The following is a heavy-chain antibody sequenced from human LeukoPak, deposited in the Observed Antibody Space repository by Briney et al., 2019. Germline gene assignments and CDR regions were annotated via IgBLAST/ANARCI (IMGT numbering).Heavy chain of an antibody. Sequence: SETLSLTCAVSAYSITSGYYWGWIRQPAGKGLEWIGRIYTSGSSNYNPSLKSRVTMSVDTSKNQFSLKLSSVTAADTAVYYCARGGYSSGWYQPLYMDVWGKGTTVTVSS. J-gene: IGHJ6*03. V-gene: IGHV4-4*07. CDR2: IYTSGSS. D-gene: IGHD6-19*01. CDR3: ARGGYSSGWYQPLYMDV. CDR1: AYSITSGYY.